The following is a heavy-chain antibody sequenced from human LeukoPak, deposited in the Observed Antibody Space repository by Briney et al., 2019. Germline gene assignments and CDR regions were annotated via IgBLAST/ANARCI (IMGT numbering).Heavy chain of an antibody. CDR1: GASISSYY. D-gene: IGHD6-13*01. CDR3: ARYSIAGPYYFDY. J-gene: IGHJ4*02. Sequence: PSETLSLTCTVSGASISSYYWSWIRQPPGKGLEWIGYIYSSGGTNYNPSLKSRVTISVDTSKNQFSLKLSSVTAADTAVYYCARYSIAGPYYFDYWGQGTLVTVSS. CDR2: IYSSGGT. V-gene: IGHV4-4*08.